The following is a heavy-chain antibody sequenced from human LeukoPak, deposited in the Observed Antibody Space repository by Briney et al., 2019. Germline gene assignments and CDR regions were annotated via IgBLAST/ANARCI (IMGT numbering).Heavy chain of an antibody. V-gene: IGHV3-7*01. CDR2: IKQDGSEK. D-gene: IGHD2-15*01. CDR1: GFTFLSYW. J-gene: IGHJ4*02. Sequence: LGGSLLLSCAASGFTFLSYWMSWVRRAPGKGLEWVANIKQDGSEKYYVDSVKGRFTISRDNAKNSLDLQMNSLRAEDTAVYYCAKNTESQVIFRDWGQGTLVTVSS. CDR3: AKNTESQVIFRD.